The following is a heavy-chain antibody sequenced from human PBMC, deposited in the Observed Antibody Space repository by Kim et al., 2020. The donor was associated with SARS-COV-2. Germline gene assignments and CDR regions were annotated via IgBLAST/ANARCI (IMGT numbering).Heavy chain of an antibody. Sequence: KFQGRVTMTEDTSTDTAYMELSSLRSEDTAVYYCATYISHIVVVTATFDYWGQGTLVTVSS. CDR3: ATYISHIVVVTATFDY. J-gene: IGHJ4*02. V-gene: IGHV1-24*01. D-gene: IGHD2-21*02.